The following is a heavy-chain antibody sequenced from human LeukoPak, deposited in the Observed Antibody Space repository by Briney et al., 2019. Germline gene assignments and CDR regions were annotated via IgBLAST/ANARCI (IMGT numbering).Heavy chain of an antibody. CDR1: GFTVSSNY. V-gene: IGHV3-66*04. Sequence: GGSLRLSCAASGFTVSSNYMSWVRQAPGKGLEWVSVIYSGGSTYYADSVKGRFTISRDNAKNTLYLQMNSLRAEDTAVYYCARPYIAAAGRGDAFDIWGQGTMVTVSS. D-gene: IGHD6-13*01. CDR2: IYSGGST. J-gene: IGHJ3*02. CDR3: ARPYIAAAGRGDAFDI.